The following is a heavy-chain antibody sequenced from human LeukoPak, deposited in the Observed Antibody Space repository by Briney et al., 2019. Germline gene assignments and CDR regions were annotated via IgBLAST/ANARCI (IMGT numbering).Heavy chain of an antibody. CDR3: AKDIGSYYDY. CDR2: IQYDGSKK. J-gene: IGHJ4*02. CDR1: GFTFSSNG. D-gene: IGHD3-10*01. V-gene: IGHV3-30*02. Sequence: GGSLRLSCVASGFTFSSNGMHWVRQAPGKGLEWVTFIQYDGSKKYYADSVKGRFTISRDNSKNTLYLEMNSLRAEDTAVYYCAKDIGSYYDYWGQGIMVTVSS.